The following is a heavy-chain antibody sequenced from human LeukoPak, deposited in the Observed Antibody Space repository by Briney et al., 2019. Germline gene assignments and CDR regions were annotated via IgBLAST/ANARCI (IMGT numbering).Heavy chain of an antibody. V-gene: IGHV3-74*01. CDR1: AFTFDDYG. D-gene: IGHD4/OR15-4a*01. Sequence: GGSLRLSCAASAFTFDDYGMSWVRQAPGKGLVWVSRLNAGGNSITYADSVRGRFTISRDNAKNTVHLQMNSLRAEDTAVYYCARLHGAYPFDYWSQGTLVTVSS. CDR3: ARLHGAYPFDY. J-gene: IGHJ4*02. CDR2: LNAGGNSI.